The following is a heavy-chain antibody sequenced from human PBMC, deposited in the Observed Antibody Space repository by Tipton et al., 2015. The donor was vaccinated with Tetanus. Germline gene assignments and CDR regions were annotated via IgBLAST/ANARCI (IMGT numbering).Heavy chain of an antibody. J-gene: IGHJ4*02. D-gene: IGHD2-2*01. Sequence: TLSLTCAVYGGSFSGYYWSWIRQPPGKGLEWIGYIYYSGSTNYNPSLKSRVTISVDTSKNQFSLKLSSVTAADTAVYYCASRYCSSTSCPIGEEWGQGTLVTVSS. CDR1: GGSFSGYY. CDR2: IYYSGST. V-gene: IGHV4-59*12. CDR3: ASRYCSSTSCPIGEE.